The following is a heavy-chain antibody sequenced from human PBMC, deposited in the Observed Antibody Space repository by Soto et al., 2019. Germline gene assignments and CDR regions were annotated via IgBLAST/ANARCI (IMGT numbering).Heavy chain of an antibody. CDR2: IYYSGST. J-gene: IGHJ5*02. Sequence: PSETLSLACTVSGGSISSSSYYWGWIRQPPGKGLEWIGSIYYSGSTYYNPSLKSRVTISVDTSKNQFSLKLSSVTAADTAVYYCAREELGYYSGGSCPNWYDLWSQGTLVTVSS. CDR3: AREELGYYSGGSCPNWYDL. CDR1: GGSISSSSYY. D-gene: IGHD2-15*01. V-gene: IGHV4-39*02.